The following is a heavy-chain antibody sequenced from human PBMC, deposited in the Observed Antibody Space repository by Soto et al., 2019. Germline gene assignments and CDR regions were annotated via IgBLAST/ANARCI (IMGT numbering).Heavy chain of an antibody. CDR3: ARGGYSGYDFMFDY. CDR1: AGSISGGGYS. J-gene: IGHJ4*02. CDR2: IYHSGST. D-gene: IGHD5-12*01. Sequence: PSETLSLTCAVSAGSISGGGYSWNWIRQPPGRGLEYIGYIYHSGSTYYNPSLRSRVIISVDKSKNQFSPKLSSVTAADTAVYYCARGGYSGYDFMFDYWGQGTLVTVSS. V-gene: IGHV4-30-2*01.